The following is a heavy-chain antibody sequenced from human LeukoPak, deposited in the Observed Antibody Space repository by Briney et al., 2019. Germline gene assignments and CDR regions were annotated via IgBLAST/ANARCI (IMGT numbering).Heavy chain of an antibody. CDR2: INHSGST. Sequence: SETLSLTCAVYGGSFSGYYWSWIRQPPGKGLEWIGEINHSGSTNYNPSLRSRVTISVDTSKNQFSLKLSSVTAADTAVYYCAAQDVNWFDPWGQGTLVTVSS. J-gene: IGHJ5*02. CDR3: AAQDVNWFDP. V-gene: IGHV4-34*01. CDR1: GGSFSGYY. D-gene: IGHD2-15*01.